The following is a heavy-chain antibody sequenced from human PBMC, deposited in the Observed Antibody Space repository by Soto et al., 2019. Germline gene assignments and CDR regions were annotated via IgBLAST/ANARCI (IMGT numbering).Heavy chain of an antibody. V-gene: IGHV3-43*01. Sequence: PGGSLRLSCAASGFTFDDYTMHWVRQAPGKGLEWVSLISWDGGSTYYADSVKGRFTISRDNSKNSLYLQMNSLRTEDTALYYYAKSTAMDYGMDVWGQGTTVTVSS. D-gene: IGHD5-18*01. CDR3: AKSTAMDYGMDV. J-gene: IGHJ6*02. CDR1: GFTFDDYT. CDR2: ISWDGGST.